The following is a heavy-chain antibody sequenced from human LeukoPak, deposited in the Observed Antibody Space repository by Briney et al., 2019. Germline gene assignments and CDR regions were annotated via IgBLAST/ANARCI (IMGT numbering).Heavy chain of an antibody. CDR1: GGSFSGYY. J-gene: IGHJ3*02. D-gene: IGHD3-3*01. V-gene: IGHV4-34*01. CDR2: INHSGST. Sequence: PSETLSLTCAVYGGSFSGYYWSWIRQPPGKGLEWIGEINHSGSTNYNPSLKSRVTISVDTSKNQFSLKLSSVTAADTAVYYCARGRRTIFGAARASDIWGQGTMVTVSS. CDR3: ARGRRTIFGAARASDI.